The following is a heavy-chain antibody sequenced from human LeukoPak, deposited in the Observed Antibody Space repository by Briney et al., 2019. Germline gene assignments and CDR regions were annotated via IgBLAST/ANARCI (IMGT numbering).Heavy chain of an antibody. V-gene: IGHV4-38-2*01. J-gene: IGHJ4*02. D-gene: IGHD3-10*01. CDR1: GYSISSGYY. CDR2: IYHSGST. CDR3: ARRIGSGSYYKPYFDY. Sequence: SETLSLTCAVSGYSISSGYYWGWIRQPPGKGLEWIGSIYHSGSTYYNPSLKSRVTISVDTSKNQFSLKLSSVTAADTAVYYCARRIGSGSYYKPYFDYWGRGTLVTVSS.